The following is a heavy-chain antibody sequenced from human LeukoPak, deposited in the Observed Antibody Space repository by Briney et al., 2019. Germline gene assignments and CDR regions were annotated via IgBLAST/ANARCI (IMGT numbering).Heavy chain of an antibody. CDR2: INPNSGGT. J-gene: IGHJ4*02. Sequence: ASVKVSCKASGYTFTGYYMHWVRQAPGQGLEWMGWINPNSGGTNYAQKFQGRVTMTRDTSISTAYMELSRLRSDDTAVYYCAREDILTGYSLYYFDYWGQGTLVTVSS. D-gene: IGHD3-9*01. CDR1: GYTFTGYY. CDR3: AREDILTGYSLYYFDY. V-gene: IGHV1-2*02.